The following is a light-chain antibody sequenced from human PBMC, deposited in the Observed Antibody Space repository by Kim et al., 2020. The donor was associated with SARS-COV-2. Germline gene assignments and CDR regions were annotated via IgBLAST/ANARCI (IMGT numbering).Light chain of an antibody. V-gene: IGLV3-19*01. CDR1: SLKSYY. Sequence: ALGQAVRITCQGDSLKSYYTSWYRQKPGQATVLGIYAKKNRPSGLPDRFSGAKSGTTASLTITGAQAEDEADYYCNSRDSSSNHVVFGGGTQLTVL. CDR3: NSRDSSSNHVV. CDR2: AKK. J-gene: IGLJ2*01.